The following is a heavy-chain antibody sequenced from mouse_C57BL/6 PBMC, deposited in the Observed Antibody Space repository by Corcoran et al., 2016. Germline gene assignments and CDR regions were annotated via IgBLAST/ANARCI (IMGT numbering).Heavy chain of an antibody. CDR2: INPNNGGT. Sequence: EVQLQQSGPELVKPGASVKISCKASGYTFTDYYMNWVKQSHGKSLEWIGDINPNNGGTSYNQKFKGKATLTVDKSSSTAYMELRSLTSEDSAVYYCARITTVVATRYYFDYWGQGTTLTVSS. J-gene: IGHJ2*01. D-gene: IGHD1-1*01. CDR1: GYTFTDYY. CDR3: ARITTVVATRYYFDY. V-gene: IGHV1-26*01.